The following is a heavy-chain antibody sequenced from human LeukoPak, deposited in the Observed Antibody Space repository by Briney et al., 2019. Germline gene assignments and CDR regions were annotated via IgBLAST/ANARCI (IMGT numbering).Heavy chain of an antibody. CDR3: ARGGNRYSGYDCAY. CDR1: VYTFTSYC. Sequence: ASVKVSCKASVYTFTSYCISWVRQAPGEPLEWIGWISAYNGNTNYAQKLQGRVTMTTDTSTSTAYMELRSLRSDDTAVYYCARGGNRYSGYDCAYWGQGTLVTVSS. J-gene: IGHJ4*02. CDR2: ISAYNGNT. V-gene: IGHV1-18*04. D-gene: IGHD5-12*01.